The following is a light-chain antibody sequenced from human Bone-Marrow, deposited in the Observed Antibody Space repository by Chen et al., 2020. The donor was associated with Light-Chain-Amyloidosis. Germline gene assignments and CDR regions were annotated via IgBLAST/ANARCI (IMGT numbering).Light chain of an antibody. CDR2: DDS. CDR1: NIGSTS. V-gene: IGLV3-21*02. J-gene: IGLJ3*02. CDR3: QVWDRSSDRPV. Sequence: SYVLTQPFSVSVASGQTATIACGGNNIGSTSVHWYQQTPGQAPLLVVYDDSDRPPGIPERLSGSNSKNTATLTISRVEAGDEADYYCQVWDRSSDRPVFGGGTKLTVL.